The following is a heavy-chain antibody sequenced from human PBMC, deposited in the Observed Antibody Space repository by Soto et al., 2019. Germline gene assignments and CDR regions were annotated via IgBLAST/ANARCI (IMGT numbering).Heavy chain of an antibody. CDR3: ARDSGYVHAFDI. J-gene: IGHJ3*02. CDR1: GYTITSYG. D-gene: IGHD5-12*01. V-gene: IGHV1-18*01. CDR2: ISAYNGNT. Sequence: ASMKVSCKASGYTITSYGISWVRQAPGQGREWMGWISAYNGNTNYAQKLQGRVTMTTDTSTSTAYMELRSLRYDDTAVYYCARDSGYVHAFDIWGQGTMVTVS.